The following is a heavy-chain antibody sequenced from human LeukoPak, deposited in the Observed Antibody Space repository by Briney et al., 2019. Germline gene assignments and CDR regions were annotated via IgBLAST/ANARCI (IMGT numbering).Heavy chain of an antibody. V-gene: IGHV4-59*01. J-gene: IGHJ3*02. Sequence: PSETLSLTCTVSGGSISSYYWSWIRQPPAKGLEWIGYIYYSGSTNYNPSLKSRVTISLDTSKNQFSLKLRSVTAADTAVYYCARELRDAFDIWGQGTMVIVSS. CDR3: ARELRDAFDI. CDR2: IYYSGST. CDR1: GGSISSYY. D-gene: IGHD3-16*01.